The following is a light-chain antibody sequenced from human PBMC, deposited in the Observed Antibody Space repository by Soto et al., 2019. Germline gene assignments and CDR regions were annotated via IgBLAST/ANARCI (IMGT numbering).Light chain of an antibody. J-gene: IGKJ1*01. Sequence: EIVMTQSPATLSVSPGERATLSCRANQSVTSSLAWYQQKPGQAPRLLIYGASTRATGIPARFSGSGSGTEFTLTISSLQSEDFAVYYCQQYNNWLWTFGQGTKVEIK. CDR3: QQYNNWLWT. CDR1: QSVTSS. V-gene: IGKV3-15*01. CDR2: GAS.